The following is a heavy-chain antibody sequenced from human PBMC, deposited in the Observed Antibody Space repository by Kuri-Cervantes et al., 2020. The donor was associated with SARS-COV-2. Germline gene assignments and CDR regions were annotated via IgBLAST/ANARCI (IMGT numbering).Heavy chain of an antibody. V-gene: IGHV4-61*01. CDR1: GSSVSSGSYY. J-gene: IGHJ6*02. Sequence: GSLRLSCTVSGSSVSSGSYYWSWIRQPPGKGLEWTGYIYYSGSTNYNPSLKSRVTISVDTSKNQFSLKLSSVTAADTAVYYCARGVTIFGEDVWGQGTTVTVSS. D-gene: IGHD3-3*01. CDR3: ARGVTIFGEDV. CDR2: IYYSGST.